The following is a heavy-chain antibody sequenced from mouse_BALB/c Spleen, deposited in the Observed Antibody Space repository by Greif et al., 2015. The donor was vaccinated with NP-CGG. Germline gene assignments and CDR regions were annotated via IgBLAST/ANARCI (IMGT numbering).Heavy chain of an antibody. V-gene: IGHV1-4*01. J-gene: IGHJ2*01. CDR3: ARRSIGLYYFDY. D-gene: IGHD6-2*01. CDR1: GYTFTSYT. Sequence: VQLQQSGAELARPGASVKMSCKASGYTFTSYTMHWVKQRPGQGLEWIGYINPSSGYTSYNQKFKDKATLTADKSSSTAYMQLSSLTSEDSAVYYCARRSIGLYYFDYWGQGTTLTVSS. CDR2: INPSSGYT.